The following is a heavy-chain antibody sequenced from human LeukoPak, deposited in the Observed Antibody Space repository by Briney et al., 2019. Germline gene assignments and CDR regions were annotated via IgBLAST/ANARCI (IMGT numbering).Heavy chain of an antibody. CDR1: GFTISSNY. V-gene: IGHV3-74*01. CDR3: ARDQLYCSGGYCYKDY. Sequence: PGGSLRLSCAASGFTISSNYMNWVRQAPGKGLVWVSRISEDGSSTSYADSVKGRFTISRDNAKNMLYLQLNSLRVEDTAVYYCARDQLYCSGGYCYKDYWGQGTLVTVSS. CDR2: ISEDGSST. D-gene: IGHD2-15*01. J-gene: IGHJ4*02.